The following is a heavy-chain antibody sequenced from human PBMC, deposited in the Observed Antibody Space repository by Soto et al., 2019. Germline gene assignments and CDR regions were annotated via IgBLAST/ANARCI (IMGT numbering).Heavy chain of an antibody. CDR3: ARVLGSRRSGSYPSY. V-gene: IGHV3-48*01. D-gene: IGHD3-10*01. Sequence: EVQLLESGGGLVQPGGSLRLSCAASGFSISDCSMNWVRRAPGKGLEWISYISTNNDAIYYADSVKGRFTIPRDNAKNSLYLQMNTLRAEDTALYYCARVLGSRRSGSYPSYWGQGTLVTVSS. J-gene: IGHJ4*02. CDR2: ISTNNDAI. CDR1: GFSISDCS.